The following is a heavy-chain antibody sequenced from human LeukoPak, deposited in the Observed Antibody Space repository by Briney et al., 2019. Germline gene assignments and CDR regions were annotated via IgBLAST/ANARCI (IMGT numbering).Heavy chain of an antibody. J-gene: IGHJ4*02. V-gene: IGHV3-23*01. CDR2: ISGSGGST. CDR3: AKDGAYDYVWGSYYFDY. Sequence: GGSLRLSCAAPGFTVSSNYMSWVRQAPGKGLEWVSVISGSGGSTYYADSVKGRFTISRDNSKNTLYLQMNSLRAEDTAVYYCAKDGAYDYVWGSYYFDYWGQGTLVTVSS. CDR1: GFTVSSNY. D-gene: IGHD3-16*01.